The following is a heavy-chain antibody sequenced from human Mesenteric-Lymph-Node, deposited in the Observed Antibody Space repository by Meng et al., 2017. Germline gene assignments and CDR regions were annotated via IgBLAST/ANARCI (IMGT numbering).Heavy chain of an antibody. CDR1: GGSISSYY. Sequence: ESLKISCTVSGGSISSYYWSWIRQPPGKGLEWIGYIYYSGSTNYNPSLKSRVTISVDTSKNQFSLKLSSVTAADTAVYYCARDGDSSGYGNNWFDPWGQGTLVTGAS. CDR2: IYYSGST. V-gene: IGHV4-59*01. J-gene: IGHJ5*02. CDR3: ARDGDSSGYGNNWFDP. D-gene: IGHD3-22*01.